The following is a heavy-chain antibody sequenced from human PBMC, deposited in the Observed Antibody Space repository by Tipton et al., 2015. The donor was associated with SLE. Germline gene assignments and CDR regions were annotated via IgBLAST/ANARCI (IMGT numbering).Heavy chain of an antibody. V-gene: IGHV6-1*01. D-gene: IGHD2-2*01. CDR2: TYYRSKWYS. Sequence: LRLSCAISGDSVSTNSAAWTWIRQSPSRGLEWLGRTYYRSKWYSDYAVSVKSRITINPDTSKNQFSLQLNSVTPEDTAVYYCARVWGTGSRGVDYWGQGTLVTVSS. CDR3: ARVWGTGSRGVDY. J-gene: IGHJ4*02. CDR1: GDSVSTNSAA.